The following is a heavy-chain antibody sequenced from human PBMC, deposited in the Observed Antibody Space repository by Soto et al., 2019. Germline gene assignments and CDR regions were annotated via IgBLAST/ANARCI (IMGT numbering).Heavy chain of an antibody. Sequence: EAQLVESGGGLVQPGGSLRLSCAASGFTFSSYAMHWVRQAPGKGLEYVSAISSNGGSTYYANSVKGRFTISRDNSKNTLYLQMGSLRAEDMAVYYCASHGSGSPDAFDIWGQGTMGTVSS. J-gene: IGHJ3*02. CDR3: ASHGSGSPDAFDI. CDR2: ISSNGGST. D-gene: IGHD3-10*01. CDR1: GFTFSSYA. V-gene: IGHV3-64*01.